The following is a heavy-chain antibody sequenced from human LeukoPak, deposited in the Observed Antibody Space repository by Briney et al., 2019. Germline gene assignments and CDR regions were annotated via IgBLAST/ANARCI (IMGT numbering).Heavy chain of an antibody. V-gene: IGHV3-23*01. CDR3: AKVAFDGSGYYSPSPLTFDY. CDR2: ISGSGGST. J-gene: IGHJ4*02. CDR1: GFTFSSYA. Sequence: GGSLRLSCAASGFTFSSYAMSWVRQAPGKGLEWVSAISGSGGSTYYADSVKGRFTISRDNSKNTLYLQMNSLRAEDTAVYYCAKVAFDGSGYYSPSPLTFDYWGQGTLVTVSS. D-gene: IGHD3-22*01.